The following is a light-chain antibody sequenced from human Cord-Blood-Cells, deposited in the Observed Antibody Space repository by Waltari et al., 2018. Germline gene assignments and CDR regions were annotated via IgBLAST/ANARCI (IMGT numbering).Light chain of an antibody. CDR2: SNN. J-gene: IGLJ2*01. V-gene: IGLV1-44*01. CDR1: SSNIGSNT. CDR3: AAWDDSLNGVV. Sequence: QSVLTQPPSASGTPGQRVTISCSGSSSNIGSNTVNWYQQLPGTAPKLLIYSNNQRPYGVPDRFSGSKSGTSASLAISVLQSEDEADYYCAAWDDSLNGVVFGGGTKLTVL.